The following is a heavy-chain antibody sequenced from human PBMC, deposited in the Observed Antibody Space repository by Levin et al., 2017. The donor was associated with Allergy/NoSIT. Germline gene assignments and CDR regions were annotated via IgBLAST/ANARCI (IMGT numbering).Heavy chain of an antibody. V-gene: IGHV4-34*01. J-gene: IGHJ5*02. Sequence: SQTLSLTCAVYGGSFSGYYWSWIRQPPGKGLEWIGEINHSGSTNYNPSLKSRVTISVDTSKNQFSLKLSSVTAADTAVYYCARGRARQRNWFDPWGQGTLVTVSS. D-gene: IGHD6-25*01. CDR2: INHSGST. CDR1: GGSFSGYY. CDR3: ARGRARQRNWFDP.